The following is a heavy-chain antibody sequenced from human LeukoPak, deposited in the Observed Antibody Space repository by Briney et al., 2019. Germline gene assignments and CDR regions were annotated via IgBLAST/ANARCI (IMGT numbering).Heavy chain of an antibody. CDR1: GYSISSGHY. Sequence: SETLSLTCTVSGYSISSGHYWAWIRQPPGKGLEWIGSIYHGGSTYYNPSLKSRVTISVDTSKNQFSLKLSSVTAADTAVYYCARHWYYDFWSGYSGVAFDIWGQGTMVTVSS. V-gene: IGHV4-38-2*02. D-gene: IGHD3-3*01. CDR2: IYHGGST. J-gene: IGHJ3*02. CDR3: ARHWYYDFWSGYSGVAFDI.